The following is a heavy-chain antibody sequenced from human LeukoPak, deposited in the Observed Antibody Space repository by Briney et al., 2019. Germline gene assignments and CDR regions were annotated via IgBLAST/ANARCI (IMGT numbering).Heavy chain of an antibody. V-gene: IGHV3-30-3*01. D-gene: IGHD2-15*01. CDR3: ARDDHCSGGSCTWYYGMDV. CDR1: GFTFSSYA. J-gene: IGHJ6*02. Sequence: PGGSLRLSCAASGFTFSSYAMHWVRQAPGKGLEWVAVISYDGSNKYYADSVKGRFTISRDNSKNTLYLQMNSLRAEDTAVYYCARDDHCSGGSCTWYYGMDVWGQGTTVTVSS. CDR2: ISYDGSNK.